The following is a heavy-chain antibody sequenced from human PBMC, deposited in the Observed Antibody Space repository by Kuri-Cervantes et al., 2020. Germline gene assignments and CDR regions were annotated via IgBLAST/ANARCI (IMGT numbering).Heavy chain of an antibody. V-gene: IGHV4-30-2*01. CDR3: ARAAGWGYGGIDY. J-gene: IGHJ4*02. Sequence: SQTLPLTCAVSVGSISSGGYSWSWIRQPPGKGLEWIGYIYHSGSTYYNPSLKSRVTISVDKSKNQFSLKLSSVTAADTAVYYCARAAGWGYGGIDYWGQGTLVTVSS. CDR2: IYHSGST. CDR1: VGSISSGGYS. D-gene: IGHD4-23*01.